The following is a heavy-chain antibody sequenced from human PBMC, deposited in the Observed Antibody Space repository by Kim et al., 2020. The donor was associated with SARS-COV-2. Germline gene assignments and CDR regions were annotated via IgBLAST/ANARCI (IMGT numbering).Heavy chain of an antibody. CDR1: GYTFTSYY. Sequence: ASVKVSCKASGYTFTSYYMHWVRQAPGQGLEWMGIINPSGGSTSYAQKFQGRVTMTRDTSTSTVYMELSSLRSEDTAVYYCAKVRGSGYYYYGMDVWGQGTTVTVSS. V-gene: IGHV1-46*01. D-gene: IGHD3-16*01. J-gene: IGHJ6*02. CDR2: INPSGGST. CDR3: AKVRGSGYYYYGMDV.